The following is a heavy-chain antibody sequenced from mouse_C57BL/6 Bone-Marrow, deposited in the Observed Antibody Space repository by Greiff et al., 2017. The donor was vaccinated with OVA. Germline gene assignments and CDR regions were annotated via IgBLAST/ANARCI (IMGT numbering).Heavy chain of an antibody. CDR1: GYTFTSYG. CDR3: DWYYGSGAY. CDR2: IYPRSGNT. D-gene: IGHD1-1*01. Sequence: QVQLQQSGAELARPGASVKLSCKASGYTFTSYGISWVKQRTGQGLEWIGEIYPRSGNTYYNEKFKGKATLTADKSSSTAYMELRSLTSEDSAVYFCDWYYGSGAYWGQGTLVTVSA. V-gene: IGHV1-81*01. J-gene: IGHJ3*01.